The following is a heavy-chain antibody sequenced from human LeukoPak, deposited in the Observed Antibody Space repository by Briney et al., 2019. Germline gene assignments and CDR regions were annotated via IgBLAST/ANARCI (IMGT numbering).Heavy chain of an antibody. CDR1: GGSISSGSYY. D-gene: IGHD2-15*01. V-gene: IGHV4-61*02. CDR2: IYTSGST. J-gene: IGHJ3*02. Sequence: SETLSLTCTVSGGSISSGSYYWSWIRQPAGKGLEWIGRIYTSGSTNYNPSLKSRVTISVDTSKNQFSLNLSSVTAADTAVYYCARIRYCSGGSCYLSDAFDIWGQGTMVTVSS. CDR3: ARIRYCSGGSCYLSDAFDI.